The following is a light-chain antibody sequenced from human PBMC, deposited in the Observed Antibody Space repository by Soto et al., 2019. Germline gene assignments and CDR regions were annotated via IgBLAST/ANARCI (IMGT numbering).Light chain of an antibody. CDR1: QSVGRDY. V-gene: IGKV3-20*01. CDR2: GAS. CDR3: HQYATDPLT. J-gene: IGKJ4*01. Sequence: EIVLTQSPGPLSLSPGDRATLSCRASQSVGRDYLAWFQHKGGQAPRLLVHGASNRATGIPDRFSGSGSGTDVTLIISRLEPEDFAVYYCHQYATDPLTFGGGTKVEI.